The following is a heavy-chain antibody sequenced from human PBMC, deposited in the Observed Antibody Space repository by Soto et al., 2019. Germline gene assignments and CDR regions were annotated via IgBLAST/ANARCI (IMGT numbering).Heavy chain of an antibody. Sequence: SETLSLTCAVYGGSFSGYYWSWIRQPPGKGLEWIGEINHSGSTNYNPSLKSRVTISVDTSKNRFSLKLSSVTAADTAVYYCARSGNCSGGSCYGHNWFDPWGQGTLVTVSS. V-gene: IGHV4-34*01. CDR1: GGSFSGYY. CDR2: INHSGST. D-gene: IGHD2-15*01. J-gene: IGHJ5*02. CDR3: ARSGNCSGGSCYGHNWFDP.